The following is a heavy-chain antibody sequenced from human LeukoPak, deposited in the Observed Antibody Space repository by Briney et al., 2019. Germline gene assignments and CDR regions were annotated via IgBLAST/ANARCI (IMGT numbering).Heavy chain of an antibody. V-gene: IGHV4-59*01. CDR1: GGSISSYY. D-gene: IGHD2-2*01. CDR3: ARVRRDIVVVPAVWAYGMDV. Sequence: SETLSLTCTVSGGSISSYYWSWIRQPPGKGLEWIGYIYYSGSTNYNPSLKSRVTISVDTSKNQFSLKLSSVTAADTAVYYCARVRRDIVVVPAVWAYGMDVWGQGTTVTVSS. CDR2: IYYSGST. J-gene: IGHJ6*02.